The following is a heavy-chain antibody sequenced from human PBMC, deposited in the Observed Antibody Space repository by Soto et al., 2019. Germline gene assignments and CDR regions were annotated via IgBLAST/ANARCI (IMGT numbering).Heavy chain of an antibody. CDR1: GDSMSSGGYY. D-gene: IGHD5-12*01. Sequence: SETLSLTCSLSGDSMSSGGYYWSWIRQQPGKGLEWIGYIYHSGSTYYNPSLKSRVSISVDTSKSQFSLRLPSVTAADTAVYYCARTGYSDYDFGDWGQGTQVTVSS. CDR2: IYHSGST. CDR3: ARTGYSDYDFGD. J-gene: IGHJ4*02. V-gene: IGHV4-31*03.